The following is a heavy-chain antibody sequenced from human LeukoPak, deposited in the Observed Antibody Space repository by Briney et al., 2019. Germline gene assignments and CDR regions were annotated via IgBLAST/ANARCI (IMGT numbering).Heavy chain of an antibody. CDR2: IIPIFGTA. V-gene: IGHV1-69*05. CDR1: GGTFSSYA. Sequence: SVKVSCKASGGTFSSYAISWVRQAPGQGLEWMGRIIPIFGTANYAQKFQGRVTITTDESTSTAYMELSSLRSEDTAVYYCARGGYSSSWYPEGLDYWGQGTLVTVFS. J-gene: IGHJ4*02. D-gene: IGHD6-13*01. CDR3: ARGGYSSSWYPEGLDY.